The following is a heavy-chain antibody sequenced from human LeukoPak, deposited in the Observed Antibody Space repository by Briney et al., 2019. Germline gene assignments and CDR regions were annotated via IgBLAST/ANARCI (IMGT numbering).Heavy chain of an antibody. CDR3: ANGYGASFPRATY. J-gene: IGHJ4*02. Sequence: GGSLRLSCAASGIPFSVYGMHWVRQAPGKGLEWVSTISAGGSRTYYADSVKGRFTISRDNSKNTLYLQMNSLRAEDTAVYYCANGYGASFPRATYWGQGTLVTVSS. CDR1: GIPFSVYG. CDR2: ISAGGSRT. D-gene: IGHD4-17*01. V-gene: IGHV3-23*01.